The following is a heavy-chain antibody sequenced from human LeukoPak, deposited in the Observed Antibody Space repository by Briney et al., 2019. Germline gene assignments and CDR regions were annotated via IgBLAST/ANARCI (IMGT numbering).Heavy chain of an antibody. CDR2: ISGSGGST. CDR3: ATSKVSGWYYFDY. D-gene: IGHD6-19*01. Sequence: PGRSLRLSCAASGFTFDDYAMHWVRQAPGKGLEWVSAISGSGGSTYYADSVKGRFTISRDNSKNTLYLQMNSLRAEDTAVYYCATSKVSGWYYFDYWGQGTLVTVSS. V-gene: IGHV3-23*01. CDR1: GFTFDDYA. J-gene: IGHJ4*02.